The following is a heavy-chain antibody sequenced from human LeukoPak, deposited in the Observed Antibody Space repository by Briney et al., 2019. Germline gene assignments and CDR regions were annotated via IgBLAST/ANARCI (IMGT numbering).Heavy chain of an antibody. Sequence: SETLSLTCTVSGGSISSSSYYWGWIRQPPGKGLEWIGSIYYSGSTYYNPSLKSRVTISVDTSKNQFSLKLSSVTAADTAVYYCARDKTTVTDYWGQGTLVTVSS. V-gene: IGHV4-39*07. J-gene: IGHJ4*02. CDR1: GGSISSSSYY. D-gene: IGHD4-17*01. CDR3: ARDKTTVTDY. CDR2: IYYSGST.